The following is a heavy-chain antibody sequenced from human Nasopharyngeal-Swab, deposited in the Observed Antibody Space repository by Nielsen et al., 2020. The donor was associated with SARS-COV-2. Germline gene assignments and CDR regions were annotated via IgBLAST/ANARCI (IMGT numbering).Heavy chain of an antibody. D-gene: IGHD4-23*01. CDR3: ARPTSVAQRAQAY. CDR1: GFTFSSYG. Sequence: GGSLRLSCAASGFTFSSYGMHWVRQAPGKGLEWVAVIWYDGSNKYYADSVKGRFTISRDNARNTLFLQMNSLRDEDTAVYYCARPTSVAQRAQAYWGQGTLVTVSS. V-gene: IGHV3-33*01. J-gene: IGHJ4*02. CDR2: IWYDGSNK.